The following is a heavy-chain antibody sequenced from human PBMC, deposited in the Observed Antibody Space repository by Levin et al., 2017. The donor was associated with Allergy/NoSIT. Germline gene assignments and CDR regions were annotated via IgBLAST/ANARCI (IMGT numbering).Heavy chain of an antibody. J-gene: IGHJ2*01. Sequence: PSETLSLTCTVSGGSISSGGYYWSWIRQHPGTGLEWIGYIYYSGSTYYNPSLKSRVTISVDTSKNQFSLKLSSVTAADTAVYYCARKFGLYCSSTSCSDYGAPHFDLWGRGTLVTVSS. CDR1: GGSISSGGYY. CDR3: ARKFGLYCSSTSCSDYGAPHFDL. V-gene: IGHV4-31*03. CDR2: IYYSGST. D-gene: IGHD2-2*01.